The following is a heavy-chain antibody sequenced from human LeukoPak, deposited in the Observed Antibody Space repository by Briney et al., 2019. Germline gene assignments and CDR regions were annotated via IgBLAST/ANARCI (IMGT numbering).Heavy chain of an antibody. CDR1: GYRFTSYD. J-gene: IGHJ4*02. Sequence: ASVKVSCKTSGYRFTSYDIRWARQATGQGLQWMGRMTPSSGSAEYAQRFQGRVTLTRDTASGTAYLELRSLSADDTAIYYCAREGPLFVLDYWGQGTRVSVSS. CDR3: AREGPLFVLDY. CDR2: MTPSSGSA. D-gene: IGHD6-6*01. V-gene: IGHV1-8*01.